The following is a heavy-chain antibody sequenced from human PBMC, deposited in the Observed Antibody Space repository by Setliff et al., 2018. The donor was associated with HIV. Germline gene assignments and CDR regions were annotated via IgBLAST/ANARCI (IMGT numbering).Heavy chain of an antibody. CDR2: MNPNSGNT. V-gene: IGHV1-8*02. J-gene: IGHJ3*02. CDR1: GYTFSSYD. CDR3: ATSTLGWSDDAFDI. Sequence: ASVKVSCKASGYTFSSYDINWGRQATGQGLEWMGWMNPNSGNTGYAQKFQGRVTMTRNTAISTAYMELRRLKSEDTAVYYCATSTLGWSDDAFDIWGQGTMVTVSS. D-gene: IGHD2-21*01.